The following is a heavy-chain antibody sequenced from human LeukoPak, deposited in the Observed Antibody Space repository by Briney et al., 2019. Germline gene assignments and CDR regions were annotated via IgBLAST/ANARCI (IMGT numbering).Heavy chain of an antibody. CDR2: IYYSGST. CDR1: GGSISSYY. V-gene: IGHV4-39*02. Sequence: SETLSLTCTVSGGSISSYYWGWIRQPPGKGLEWIGSIYYSGSTYYNPSLKSRVTISVDTSKNQFSLKLSSVTAADTAVYYCAREHRERIQLWSFVYWGQGTLVTVSS. J-gene: IGHJ4*02. CDR3: AREHRERIQLWSFVY. D-gene: IGHD5-18*01.